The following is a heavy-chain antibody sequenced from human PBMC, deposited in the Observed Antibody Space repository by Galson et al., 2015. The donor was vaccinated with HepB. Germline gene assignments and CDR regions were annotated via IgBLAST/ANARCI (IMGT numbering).Heavy chain of an antibody. J-gene: IGHJ4*02. D-gene: IGHD7-27*01. Sequence: SLRLSCAASGFTFPTTPMSWVRQVPGKGLEWVSSISGSGGEIHYADFVRGRVTVSRDNSTNTLFLQMNSLRDDDTAVYACAKKSNTGDLWTLFDRWGQGTLVTVSA. CDR1: GFTFPTTP. V-gene: IGHV3-23*01. CDR2: ISGSGGEI. CDR3: AKKSNTGDLWTLFDR.